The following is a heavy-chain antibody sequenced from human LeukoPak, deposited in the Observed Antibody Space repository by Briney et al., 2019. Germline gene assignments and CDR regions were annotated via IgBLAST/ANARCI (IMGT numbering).Heavy chain of an antibody. J-gene: IGHJ4*02. CDR1: GFTFSSHT. Sequence: GGSLRLSCAASGFTFSSHTMNWVRQAPGEGLECVSSISGSGGTTYYADSLKGRFTISRDNSKNTLDLQMNSLRAEYTSVYYCAKGYNWGQGTLVTVSS. D-gene: IGHD1-14*01. CDR3: AKGYN. V-gene: IGHV3-23*01. CDR2: ISGSGGTT.